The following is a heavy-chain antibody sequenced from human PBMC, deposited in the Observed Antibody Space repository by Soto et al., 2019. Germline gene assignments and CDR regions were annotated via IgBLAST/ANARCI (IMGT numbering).Heavy chain of an antibody. CDR3: ARAATYYYDSSGYYARDSFDI. V-gene: IGHV3-53*02. CDR2: IYSGGST. D-gene: IGHD3-22*01. CDR1: GFTVSSNY. J-gene: IGHJ3*02. Sequence: EVQLVETGGGLIQPGGSLRLSCAASGFTVSSNYMSWVRQAPGKGLEWVSVIYSGGSTYYADSVKGRFTISRDNSKNTLYLQKNSLRAEETAVYYCARAATYYYDSSGYYARDSFDIWGQGTMVTVSS.